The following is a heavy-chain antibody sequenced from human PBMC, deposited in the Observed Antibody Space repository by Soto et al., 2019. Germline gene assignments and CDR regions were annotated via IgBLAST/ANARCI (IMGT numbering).Heavy chain of an antibody. J-gene: IGHJ6*02. CDR2: IRSKAYGGTT. CDR3: TRDLGIAALYYYYGMDV. V-gene: IGHV3-49*04. Sequence: AGGSLRLSCTASGFTFGDYAMSWVRQAPGKGLEWVGFIRSKAYGGTTEYAASVKGRFTISRDDSKSIAYLQMNSLKTEDTAVYYCTRDLGIAALYYYYGMDVWGQGTTVTVSS. CDR1: GFTFGDYA. D-gene: IGHD6-6*01.